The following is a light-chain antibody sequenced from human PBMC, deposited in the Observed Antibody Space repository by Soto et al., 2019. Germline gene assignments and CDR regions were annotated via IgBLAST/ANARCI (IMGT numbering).Light chain of an antibody. CDR1: QSTRY. CDR3: EEYCMSRT. V-gene: IGKV3-20*01. CDR2: DAS. Sequence: EIVLTQSPGTLSLSPGERATLSCRASQSTRYLAWYQQKPGQAPRLLVYDASSRATGIPDRFSGSGSETEFTLTICRLEPEDFAVYFCEEYCMSRTCGQGPKVDIK. J-gene: IGKJ1*01.